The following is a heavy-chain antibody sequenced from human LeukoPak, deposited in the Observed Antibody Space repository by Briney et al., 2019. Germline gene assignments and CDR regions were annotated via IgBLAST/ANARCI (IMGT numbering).Heavy chain of an antibody. CDR3: ARLSSTLYYGMDV. D-gene: IGHD6-6*01. CDR1: GGSLSSYY. J-gene: IGHJ6*02. CDR2: IQNSAIYRAKI. Sequence: SETLSLTCAVSGGSLSSYYWTWIRQPPGKGLEWVGYIQNSAIYRAKIKSSPSLQSRVSLSIDTSKNQVSLKVDSVTAADTAVYYCARLSSTLYYGMDVWGQGTAVTVSS. V-gene: IGHV4-59*08.